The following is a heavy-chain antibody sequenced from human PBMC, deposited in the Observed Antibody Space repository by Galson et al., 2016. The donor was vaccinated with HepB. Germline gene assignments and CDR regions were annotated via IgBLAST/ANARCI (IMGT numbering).Heavy chain of an antibody. V-gene: IGHV2-70*01. J-gene: IGHJ4*02. CDR2: IDWDDDK. D-gene: IGHD6-19*01. Sequence: PALVKPTQTLTLTCAFSGFSLSTNGVCVSWIRQPPGKALEWLALIDWDDDKYYSTPLKTRLTISRDTSKNQVVLIMPNMDPVDTATYYCARMIHNGSGLFFFDYWGQGTLVTVSS. CDR3: ARMIHNGSGLFFFDY. CDR1: GFSLSTNGVC.